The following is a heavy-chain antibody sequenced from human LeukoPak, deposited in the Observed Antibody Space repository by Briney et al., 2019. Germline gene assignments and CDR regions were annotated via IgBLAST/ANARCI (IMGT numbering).Heavy chain of an antibody. CDR1: GYSISSGYF. CDR3: ARAYSSSWYFNWFDP. CDR2: IYNSGST. J-gene: IGHJ5*02. V-gene: IGHV4-38-2*02. D-gene: IGHD6-13*01. Sequence: PSETLSLTCTVSGYSISSGYFWGWIRQPPGKGLEWIGTIYNSGSTYYNASLESRVTISVDTSKNQFPLKLSSVTAADTAVYYCARAYSSSWYFNWFDPWGQGTLVTVSS.